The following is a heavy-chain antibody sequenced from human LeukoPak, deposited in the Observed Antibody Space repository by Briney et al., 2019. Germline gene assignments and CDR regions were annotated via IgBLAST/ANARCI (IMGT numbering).Heavy chain of an antibody. V-gene: IGHV3-23*01. CDR1: GFTFSSYA. J-gene: IGHJ5*02. CDR3: VREFETKTLTTLLFGFDP. Sequence: PGGSLRLSCAASGFTFSSYAMNWVRQAPGKGLEWVSVISVISVRGGSTYYADSVKGRFTISRDNSKNTLYLQMNSLRAEDTAVYYCVREFETKTLTTLLFGFDPWGQGTLVTVSS. D-gene: IGHD4-11*01. CDR2: ISVISVRGGST.